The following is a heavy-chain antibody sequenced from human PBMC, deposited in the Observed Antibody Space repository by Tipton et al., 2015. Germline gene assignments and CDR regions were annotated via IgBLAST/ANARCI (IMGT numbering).Heavy chain of an antibody. J-gene: IGHJ4*03. D-gene: IGHD4-23*01. V-gene: IGHV4-59*01. Sequence: GLVKPSETLSLTCSVSGGSFSDYYWSWIRQSPGEGLEWIGYIYYSGSTNYNPSLRSRVAMSMDTSKNQFSLKLSSVIAADTAVYYCARARGRHGGLFDSWGQGTTVTVST. CDR1: GGSFSDYY. CDR2: IYYSGST. CDR3: ARARGRHGGLFDS.